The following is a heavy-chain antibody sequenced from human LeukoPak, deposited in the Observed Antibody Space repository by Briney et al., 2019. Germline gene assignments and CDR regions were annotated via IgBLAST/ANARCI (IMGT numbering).Heavy chain of an antibody. J-gene: IGHJ4*02. V-gene: IGHV3-30-3*01. CDR2: ISYDGSNK. D-gene: IGHD4-23*01. CDR1: GFTFSSYA. Sequence: GGSLRLSCAAPGFTFSSYAMHWVRQAPGKGLEWVAVISYDGSNKYYADSVKGRFTISRDNSKNTLYLQMNSLRAEDTAVYYCAKDSHDYGGDLDYWGQGTLVTVSS. CDR3: AKDSHDYGGDLDY.